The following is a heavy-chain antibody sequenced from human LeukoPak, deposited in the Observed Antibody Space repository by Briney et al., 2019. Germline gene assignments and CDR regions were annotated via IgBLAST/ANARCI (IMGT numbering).Heavy chain of an antibody. CDR1: GFSFRNYY. CDR3: AELGITMIGGV. Sequence: GGSLRLSCAASGFSFRNYYMIWVRQAPGKGLEWVSAISGSGYSTYYADSVKGRFTISRDNAKNSLYLQMNSLRAEDTAVYYCAELGITMIGGVWGKGTTVTISS. CDR2: ISGSGYST. J-gene: IGHJ6*04. D-gene: IGHD3-10*02. V-gene: IGHV3-23*01.